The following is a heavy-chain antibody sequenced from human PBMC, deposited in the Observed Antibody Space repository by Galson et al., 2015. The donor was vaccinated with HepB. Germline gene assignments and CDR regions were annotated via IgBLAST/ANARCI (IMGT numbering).Heavy chain of an antibody. CDR3: ARDLTGIDSSGWYKLGEYYYMDV. Sequence: SVKVSCKASGYTFTSYYMHWVRQAPGQGLEWMGIINPSGGSTSYAQKFQGRVTMTRDTSTSTVYMELSSLRSEDTAVYYCARDLTGIDSSGWYKLGEYYYMDVWGKGTTVTVSS. D-gene: IGHD6-19*01. V-gene: IGHV1-46*01. CDR1: GYTFTSYY. CDR2: INPSGGST. J-gene: IGHJ6*03.